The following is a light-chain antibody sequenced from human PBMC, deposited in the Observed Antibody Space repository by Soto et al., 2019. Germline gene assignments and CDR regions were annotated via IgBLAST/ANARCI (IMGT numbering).Light chain of an antibody. Sequence: EIVLTQSPGTLSLSPGERATLSCRASQSVSNNYLAWYQQKPGQAPRLLIYGASNRATGIPDRFSGSGSGTDLTLTVSRLEPEDFGVYYCQQFVNSPYTYAFGQRTKVDIK. J-gene: IGKJ2*01. CDR1: QSVSNNY. CDR3: QQFVNSPYTYA. V-gene: IGKV3-20*01. CDR2: GAS.